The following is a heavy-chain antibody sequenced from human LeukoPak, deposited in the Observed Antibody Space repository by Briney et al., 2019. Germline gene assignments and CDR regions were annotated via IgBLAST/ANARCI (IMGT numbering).Heavy chain of an antibody. D-gene: IGHD3-9*01. J-gene: IGHJ4*02. V-gene: IGHV1-46*01. CDR3: ARVGIWTNFYRYDS. CDR2: INPNTGSA. Sequence: ASVKVSCKASGYTFTSYYIHWVRQAPGQGLEWMGIINPNTGSATYAQKFQGRVTKTRDTSTTSVYMELSSLRSEDTAVYYCARVGIWTNFYRYDSWGQGSLVTVSS. CDR1: GYTFTSYY.